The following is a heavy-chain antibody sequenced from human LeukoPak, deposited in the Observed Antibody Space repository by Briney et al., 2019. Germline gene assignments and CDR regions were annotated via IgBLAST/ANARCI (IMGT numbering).Heavy chain of an antibody. CDR2: INPNSGGT. D-gene: IGHD3-10*01. V-gene: IGHV1-2*02. J-gene: IGHJ4*02. CDR1: GYTFTSYY. Sequence: GASVKVSCKASGYTFTSYYMHWVRQAPGQGLEWMGWINPNSGGTNYAQKFQGRVTMIRDTSISTAYMELSRLRSDDTAVYYCARGYYYGSGSYLGYWGQGTLVTVSS. CDR3: ARGYYYGSGSYLGY.